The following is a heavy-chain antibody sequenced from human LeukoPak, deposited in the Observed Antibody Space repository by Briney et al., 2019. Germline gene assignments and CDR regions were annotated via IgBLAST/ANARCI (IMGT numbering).Heavy chain of an antibody. CDR1: GFTFSNYA. CDR3: AKGGSSMPESLAVAGVYYYYYYMDV. J-gene: IGHJ6*03. Sequence: GGSLRLSCAASGFTFSNYAMSWVRQAPGKGLEWVSAISGSGGSTYYADSVKGRSTISRDNSKNTLYPQMNSLRGEDTAVYHCAKGGSSMPESLAVAGVYYYYYYMDVWGKGTTVTVSS. CDR2: ISGSGGST. D-gene: IGHD6-19*01. V-gene: IGHV3-23*01.